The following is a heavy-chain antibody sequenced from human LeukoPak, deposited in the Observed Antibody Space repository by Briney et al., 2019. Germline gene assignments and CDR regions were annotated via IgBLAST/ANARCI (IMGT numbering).Heavy chain of an antibody. V-gene: IGHV3-48*01. CDR3: ARGYCSGGKCNLNYYGMDV. CDR1: GFTLSIYS. Sequence: GGSLRLSCAASGFTLSIYSMNWVGHRPEKRLECCAYIRSSSATKYYADSVKGRFTISRDNAKNSLYLQMNSLRAEDTAVYYCARGYCSGGKCNLNYYGMDVWGQGTTVTVSS. CDR2: IRSSSATK. J-gene: IGHJ6*02. D-gene: IGHD2-15*01.